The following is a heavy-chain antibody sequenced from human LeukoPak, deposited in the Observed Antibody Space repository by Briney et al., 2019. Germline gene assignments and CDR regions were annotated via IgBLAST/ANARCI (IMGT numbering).Heavy chain of an antibody. CDR1: GDSFSSNSAA. Sequence: SQTLSLTCAISGDSFSSNSAAWNWLRQSPSRGLEWLGRTYYRSKWCNDYAVSVRSRTTINPDTSKNQFSLQLNSVTPEDTAVYYCVRDPHGRGMDVWGQGTTGTGSS. J-gene: IGHJ6*02. CDR2: TYYRSKWCN. D-gene: IGHD4-17*01. V-gene: IGHV6-1*01. CDR3: VRDPHGRGMDV.